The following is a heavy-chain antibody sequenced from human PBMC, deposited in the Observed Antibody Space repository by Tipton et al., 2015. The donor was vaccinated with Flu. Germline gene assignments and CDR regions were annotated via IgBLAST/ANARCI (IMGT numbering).Heavy chain of an antibody. CDR1: GFTLSSYG. D-gene: IGHD3-16*02. CDR3: AKGLRLGELSPFDY. V-gene: IGHV3-33*06. Sequence: SLRLSCAASGFTLSSYGMHWVRQAPGKGLEWVAVIWYDGSNKYYADSVKGRFTISRDNSKNTLYLQMNSLRAEDTAVYYCAKGLRLGELSPFDYWGQGTLVTVSS. J-gene: IGHJ4*02. CDR2: IWYDGSNK.